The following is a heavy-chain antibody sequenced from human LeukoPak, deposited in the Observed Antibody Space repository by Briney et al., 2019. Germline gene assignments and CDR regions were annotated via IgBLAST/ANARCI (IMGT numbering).Heavy chain of an antibody. D-gene: IGHD3-22*01. Sequence: ASVKVSCKASGYTFTGYYMHWVRQAPGQGLEWMGRINPNSGGTNYAQKFQGRVTMTRDTSISTAYMELSRLRSDDTAVYYCARDLGYYDGSGSDYWGQGTLVTVSS. J-gene: IGHJ4*02. CDR3: ARDLGYYDGSGSDY. CDR1: GYTFTGYY. V-gene: IGHV1-2*06. CDR2: INPNSGGT.